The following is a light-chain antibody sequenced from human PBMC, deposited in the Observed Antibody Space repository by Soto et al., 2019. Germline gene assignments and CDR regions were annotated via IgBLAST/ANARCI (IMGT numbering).Light chain of an antibody. Sequence: QSVLTQPPSASGTPGQRVTISCSGSSSNIASNTVSWYQQLPGTAPKLLIYRNNQRPSGVPDRFSGSKSGTSASLAISGLQSEDEAGYYCAAWDDSLNGLVFGGGTKVTVL. CDR2: RNN. CDR1: SSNIASNT. V-gene: IGLV1-44*01. J-gene: IGLJ3*02. CDR3: AAWDDSLNGLV.